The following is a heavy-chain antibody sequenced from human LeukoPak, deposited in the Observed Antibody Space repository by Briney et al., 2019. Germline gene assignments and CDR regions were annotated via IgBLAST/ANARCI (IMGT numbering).Heavy chain of an antibody. V-gene: IGHV1-2*02. CDR3: ARGVAVTALPYYYYYVDV. CDR1: GYTFSDYY. Sequence: EASVKVSCKTSGYTFSDYYIHWIRQAPGQGLEWVGWINPNSGGTNYAQKFQGRVTMTRDTSISTAYMELSRLRSDDTALYYCARGVAVTALPYYYYYVDVWGKGTTVTISS. J-gene: IGHJ6*03. D-gene: IGHD2-21*02. CDR2: INPNSGGT.